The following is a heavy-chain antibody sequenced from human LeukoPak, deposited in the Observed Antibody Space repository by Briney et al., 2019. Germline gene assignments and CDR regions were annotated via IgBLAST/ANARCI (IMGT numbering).Heavy chain of an antibody. J-gene: IGHJ4*02. CDR3: ARIPATGTALDY. CDR1: GFTFSDHY. D-gene: IGHD6-13*01. CDR2: ISNSGSLK. Sequence: GGSLRLSCAASGFTFSDHYMSWVRQAPGKGLEWVSYISNSGSLKYYADSVKGRFTISRDNAKNTLYLQMNTLRAQDTAVYYCARIPATGTALDYWGQGTLVTVSA. V-gene: IGHV3-11*04.